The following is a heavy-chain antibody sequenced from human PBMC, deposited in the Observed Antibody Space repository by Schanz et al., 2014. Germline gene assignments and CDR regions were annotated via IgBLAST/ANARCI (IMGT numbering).Heavy chain of an antibody. V-gene: IGHV1-69*04. Sequence: QVQLVQSGAEVKKPGSSVKVSCKASGGTFSSYAFSWVRQAPGQGLEWMGKIIPILGMENYAQKFQGRVTITADRSTSTAYMDLSSLRSDDTAVYYCARDIQYHYDTSGPVGAFDIWGQGTVVTVSS. CDR2: IIPILGME. CDR1: GGTFSSYA. J-gene: IGHJ3*02. CDR3: ARDIQYHYDTSGPVGAFDI. D-gene: IGHD3-22*01.